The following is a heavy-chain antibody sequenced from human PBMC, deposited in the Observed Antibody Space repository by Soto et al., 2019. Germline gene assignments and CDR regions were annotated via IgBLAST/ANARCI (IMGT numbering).Heavy chain of an antibody. V-gene: IGHV4-39*01. CDR2: TYYSGST. D-gene: IGHD3-16*01. J-gene: IGHJ4*02. CDR3: ARMPGLGMASAPIDY. CDR1: GGSISSGGYS. Sequence: PSETLSLTCTVSGGSISSGGYSWGWIRQPPGKGLEWIGSTYYSGSTYYNPSLKSRVTISIDTSKNQFSLKVNSVTAADTAVYYCARMPGLGMASAPIDYWGQGALVTVSS.